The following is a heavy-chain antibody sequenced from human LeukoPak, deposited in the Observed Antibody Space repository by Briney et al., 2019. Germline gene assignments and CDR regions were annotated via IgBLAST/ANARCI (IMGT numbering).Heavy chain of an antibody. Sequence: PVGSLRLSCAASGFTFSSHWMHWVRQAPGKGLVWVSRIDAEGSGTTYVDSAKGRFTISRDNAKSTLYLQMHSLRAEDTAVYYCARGSGEGATDYWGQGTLVTVSS. J-gene: IGHJ4*02. V-gene: IGHV3-74*01. D-gene: IGHD1-26*01. CDR1: GFTFSSHW. CDR2: IDAEGSGT. CDR3: ARGSGEGATDY.